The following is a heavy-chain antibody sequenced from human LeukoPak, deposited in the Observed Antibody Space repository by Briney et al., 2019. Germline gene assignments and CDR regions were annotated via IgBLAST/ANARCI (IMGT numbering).Heavy chain of an antibody. CDR1: GGSISSYY. V-gene: IGHV4-4*07. CDR3: ARDGSGWVPYNWFDP. J-gene: IGHJ5*02. Sequence: SGTLSLTCTVSGGSISSYYWSWIRQPAGKGLDWIGRIYTSGSTNYNPSLKSRVTMSVDTSKNQFSLKLSSVTAADTAVYYCARDGSGWVPYNWFDPWGQGTLVTVSS. CDR2: IYTSGST. D-gene: IGHD6-19*01.